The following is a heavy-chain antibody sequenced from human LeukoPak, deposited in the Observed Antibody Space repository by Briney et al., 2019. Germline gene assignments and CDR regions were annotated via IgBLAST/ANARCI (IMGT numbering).Heavy chain of an antibody. CDR1: GSTFTGSA. J-gene: IGHJ5*02. Sequence: GGSLRLSCAASGSTFTGSAMHWVRQASGKGLEWVGRIRSKPHSYATAYAASVKGRFTISRDDSKNTAYLQMNSLRAEDTAVYYCAREPFHYDFWSGLPDWFDPWGQGTLVTVSS. CDR2: IRSKPHSYAT. CDR3: AREPFHYDFWSGLPDWFDP. V-gene: IGHV3-73*01. D-gene: IGHD3-3*01.